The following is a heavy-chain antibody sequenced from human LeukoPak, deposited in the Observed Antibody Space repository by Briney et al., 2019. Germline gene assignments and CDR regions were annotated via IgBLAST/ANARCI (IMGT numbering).Heavy chain of an antibody. Sequence: GGSLRRSCAASGFSVGSNYMSWVRQAPGKGLEWVSVIYSGGSTYYADSVKGRFTISRDNSKNTLYLQMNSLRAEDTPVYYCASLNGWLRAFDYWGQGTLVTVSS. J-gene: IGHJ4*02. CDR2: IYSGGST. D-gene: IGHD5-12*01. CDR1: GFSVGSNY. V-gene: IGHV3-53*01. CDR3: ASLNGWLRAFDY.